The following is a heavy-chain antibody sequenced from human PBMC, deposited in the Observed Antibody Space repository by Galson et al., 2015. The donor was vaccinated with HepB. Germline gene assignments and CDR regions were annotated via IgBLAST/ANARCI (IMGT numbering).Heavy chain of an antibody. V-gene: IGHV4-30-4*01. Sequence: TLSLTCTVSGGPISSGDYYWSWIRQPPGKGLEWIGYIYYSGSTYYNPSLKSRVTISVDTSKNQFSLKLSSVTAADTAVYYCARKPAPNVEMATITNWYFDLWGRGTLVTVSS. CDR3: ARKPAPNVEMATITNWYFDL. J-gene: IGHJ2*01. CDR1: GGPISSGDYY. D-gene: IGHD5-24*01. CDR2: IYYSGST.